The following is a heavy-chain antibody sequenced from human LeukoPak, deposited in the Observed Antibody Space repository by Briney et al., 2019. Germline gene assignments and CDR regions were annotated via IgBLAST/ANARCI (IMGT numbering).Heavy chain of an antibody. CDR1: GFTFSSYS. D-gene: IGHD1-26*01. V-gene: IGHV3-48*01. Sequence: GGSLRLSCAASGFTFSSYSMNWVRQAPGKGLQWVSYISSGGDIMHYADSVKGRFTISRDNSKNTLYLQMNSLRAEDTAVYYCARGGSYLSAFDIWGQGTMVTVSS. CDR2: ISSGGDIM. CDR3: ARGGSYLSAFDI. J-gene: IGHJ3*02.